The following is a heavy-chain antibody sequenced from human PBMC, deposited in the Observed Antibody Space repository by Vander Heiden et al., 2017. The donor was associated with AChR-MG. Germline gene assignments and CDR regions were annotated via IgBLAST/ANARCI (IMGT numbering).Heavy chain of an antibody. CDR1: GFPFTSHA. D-gene: IGHD2-21*02. Sequence: EVQLLASGGGLVQPGGSLRLSCAAPGFPFTSHARSWVRQAPGKGLEWVSAISGSGGSTYYADSVKGRFTISRDNSKNTLYLQMNSLRAEDTAVYYCAKALGYVVVTAPSYGMDVWGQGTTVTVSS. CDR3: AKALGYVVVTAPSYGMDV. CDR2: ISGSGGST. V-gene: IGHV3-23*01. J-gene: IGHJ6*02.